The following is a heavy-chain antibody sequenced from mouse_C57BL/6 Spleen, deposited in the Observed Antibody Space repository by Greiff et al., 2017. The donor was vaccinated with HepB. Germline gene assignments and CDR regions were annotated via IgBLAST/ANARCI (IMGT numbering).Heavy chain of an antibody. J-gene: IGHJ3*01. Sequence: EVKVVESGGGLVKPGGSLKLSCAASGFTFSSYTMSWVRQTPEKRLEWVATISGGGGNTYYPDSVKGRFTISRDNAKNTLYLQMSSLRSEDTALYYCASLYSNYRYWGQGTLVTVSA. CDR2: ISGGGGNT. V-gene: IGHV5-9*01. D-gene: IGHD2-5*01. CDR3: ASLYSNYRY. CDR1: GFTFSSYT.